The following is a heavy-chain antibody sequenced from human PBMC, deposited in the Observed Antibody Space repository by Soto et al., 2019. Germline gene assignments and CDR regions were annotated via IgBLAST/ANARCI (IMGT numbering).Heavy chain of an antibody. CDR1: GGTFSSYA. Sequence: QVQLVQSGAEVKKPGSSVKVSCKASGGTFSSYAIRWVRQAPGQGLEWMGGIIPIFGTANYAQKFQGRVTITADESTSTAYMELSSLRSEDTAVYYCASARCSGGSCYYYYYGMDVWGQGTTVTVSS. J-gene: IGHJ6*02. CDR3: ASARCSGGSCYYYYYGMDV. CDR2: IIPIFGTA. V-gene: IGHV1-69*01. D-gene: IGHD2-15*01.